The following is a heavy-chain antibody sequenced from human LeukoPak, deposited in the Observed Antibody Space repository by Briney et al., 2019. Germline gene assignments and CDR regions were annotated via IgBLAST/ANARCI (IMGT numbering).Heavy chain of an antibody. Sequence: ASVKVSCKASGYTFTSYYMHWVRQAPGQGLERMGIINPSGGSTSYAQKFQGRVTMTRDTSTSTVYMELSSLRSEDTAVYYCARGGQWELLYYYYMDVWGKGTTVTVSS. CDR1: GYTFTSYY. CDR3: ARGGQWELLYYYYMDV. J-gene: IGHJ6*03. V-gene: IGHV1-46*01. D-gene: IGHD1-26*01. CDR2: INPSGGST.